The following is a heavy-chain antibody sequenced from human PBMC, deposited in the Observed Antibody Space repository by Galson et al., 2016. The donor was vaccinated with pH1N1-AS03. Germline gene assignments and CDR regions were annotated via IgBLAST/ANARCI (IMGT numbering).Heavy chain of an antibody. J-gene: IGHJ4*02. V-gene: IGHV2-5*01. CDR2: IRWNGDK. D-gene: IGHD1-1*01. Sequence: ALEWLALIRWNGDKHYSPSLRSRLTVTKDTSRNQVVFTMTNLDPVDSATYFCARDYNWRIDYWGQGTLVTVSS. CDR3: ARDYNWRIDY.